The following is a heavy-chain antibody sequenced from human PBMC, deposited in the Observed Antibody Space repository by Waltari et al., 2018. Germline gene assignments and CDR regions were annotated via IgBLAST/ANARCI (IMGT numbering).Heavy chain of an antibody. D-gene: IGHD3-16*01. CDR1: GSHFPSYA. V-gene: IGHV1-3*01. CDR2: INAGNGNT. J-gene: IGHJ5*02. CDR3: ARDTSTYNWFDP. Sequence: QVQLVQSGAEVKKPGASVQVSCQASGSHFPSYAMPWVRQAPGQRLEWMGWINAGNGNTKYSQKFQGRVTITRDTSASTAYMELSSLRSEDTAVYYCARDTSTYNWFDPWGQGTLVTVSS.